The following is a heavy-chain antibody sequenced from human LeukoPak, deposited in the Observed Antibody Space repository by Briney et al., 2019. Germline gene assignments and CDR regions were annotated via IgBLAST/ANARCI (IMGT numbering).Heavy chain of an antibody. V-gene: IGHV3-7*03. Sequence: GGSLRLSCAASGFTFSRYWMSWVRQAPGKGLEWVANIKQDGSEKHHGASVKGRFTISRDNAKNSLYLQMDSLRPDDTALYYCARTNNPYSSGWYLGKTDYWGQGTLVTVSS. J-gene: IGHJ4*02. CDR3: ARTNNPYSSGWYLGKTDY. D-gene: IGHD6-19*01. CDR2: IKQDGSEK. CDR1: GFTFSRYW.